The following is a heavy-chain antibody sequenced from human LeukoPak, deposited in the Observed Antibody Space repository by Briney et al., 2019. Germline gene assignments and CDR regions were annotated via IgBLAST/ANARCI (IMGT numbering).Heavy chain of an antibody. CDR3: ARALPYTLDFDY. CDR1: GFTFSSYS. J-gene: IGHJ4*02. Sequence: GGSLRLSCAASGFTFSSYSMNWVRQAPGKGPEWVSSISSSSSYIYYADSVKGRFTISRDNAKNSLYLQMNSLRAEDTAVYYCARALPYTLDFDYWGQGTLVTVSS. CDR2: ISSSSSYI. V-gene: IGHV3-21*01. D-gene: IGHD3-16*01.